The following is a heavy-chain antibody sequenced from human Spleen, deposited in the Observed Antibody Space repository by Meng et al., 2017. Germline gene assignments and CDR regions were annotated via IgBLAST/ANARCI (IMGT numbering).Heavy chain of an antibody. CDR1: GFTFSSYG. J-gene: IGHJ4*02. Sequence: GGSLRLSCAASGFTFSSYGMHWVRQAPGKGLEWVAVIWYDGSNKYYADSVKGRFTISRDNSKNTLYLQMNSLTADDTAMYYCARDEDISAAGKLFGDYWGQGTLVTVSS. D-gene: IGHD6-13*01. CDR3: ARDEDISAAGKLFGDY. V-gene: IGHV3-33*01. CDR2: IWYDGSNK.